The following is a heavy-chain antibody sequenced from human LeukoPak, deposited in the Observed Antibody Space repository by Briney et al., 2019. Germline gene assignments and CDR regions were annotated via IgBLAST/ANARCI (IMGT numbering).Heavy chain of an antibody. CDR2: IPYDGSNK. CDR1: GFTFSTYG. Sequence: GGSLRLSCAASGFTFSTYGMHWVRQAPGKGLEWVAFIPYDGSNKYYAESVKGRFTISKDTSRNTLYLQMNSLRPEDTAMYYCAKDLMRDRWFGESWGQGTLVTVSS. V-gene: IGHV3-30*02. D-gene: IGHD3-10*01. J-gene: IGHJ5*02. CDR3: AKDLMRDRWFGES.